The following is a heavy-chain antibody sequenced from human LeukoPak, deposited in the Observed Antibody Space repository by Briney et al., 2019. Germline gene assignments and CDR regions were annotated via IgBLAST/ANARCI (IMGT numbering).Heavy chain of an antibody. J-gene: IGHJ4*02. Sequence: SETLSLTCAVYGGSFSDYDWSWIRQPPGRGLEWIGEISHSGTTNCDPSLKSRISMSIDTSRSQFSLNLRSVTAADTAVYYCARYVPVRTGTTRASFDYWGLGTLVTVSS. CDR1: GGSFSDYD. V-gene: IGHV4-34*10. CDR3: ARYVPVRTGTTRASFDY. D-gene: IGHD1-1*01. CDR2: ISHSGTT.